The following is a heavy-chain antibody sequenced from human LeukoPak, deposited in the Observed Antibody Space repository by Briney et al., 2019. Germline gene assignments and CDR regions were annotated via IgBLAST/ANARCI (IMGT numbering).Heavy chain of an antibody. CDR2: ISSSGSTI. CDR1: GFTFSSYE. CDR3: ARVNFRLGGSYLLFDY. D-gene: IGHD2-15*01. J-gene: IGHJ4*02. V-gene: IGHV3-48*03. Sequence: PGGSLRLSCAASGFTFSSYEMNWVRQAPGKGLEWVSYISSSGSTIYYADSVKGRFTISRDNAKNSLYLQMNSLRAEDTAVYYCARVNFRLGGSYLLFDYGGQGTLVTVSS.